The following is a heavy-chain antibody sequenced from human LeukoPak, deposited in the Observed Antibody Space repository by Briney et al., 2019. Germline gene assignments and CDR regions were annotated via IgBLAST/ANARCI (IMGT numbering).Heavy chain of an antibody. V-gene: IGHV1-69*13. CDR2: IIPIFGTA. CDR3: ASTIVVVVAANPNHYYYGMDV. CDR1: GGTFSSYA. Sequence: GASVKVSCKASGGTFSSYAISWVRQASGQGLEWMGAIIPIFGTANYAQKFQGRVTITADESTSTAYMELSSLRSEDTAVYYCASTIVVVVAANPNHYYYGMDVWGQGTTVTVSS. J-gene: IGHJ6*02. D-gene: IGHD2-15*01.